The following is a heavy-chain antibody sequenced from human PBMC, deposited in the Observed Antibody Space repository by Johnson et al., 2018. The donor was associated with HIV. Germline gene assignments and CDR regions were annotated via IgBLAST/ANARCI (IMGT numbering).Heavy chain of an antibody. J-gene: IGHJ3*01. CDR1: GFTFGNYW. V-gene: IGHV3-74*03. Sequence: VQLVESGGGLVQPGGSLRLSCAASGFTFGNYWMHWVRQAPGKGLVWVARIYSDGSDTKYADSVKGRFTISRDNAKNTLYLQMNSLRAEDTAVYYCASKQWLSTLSADACDFWGQGTMVTVSS. CDR2: IYSDGSDT. D-gene: IGHD6-19*01. CDR3: ASKQWLSTLSADACDF.